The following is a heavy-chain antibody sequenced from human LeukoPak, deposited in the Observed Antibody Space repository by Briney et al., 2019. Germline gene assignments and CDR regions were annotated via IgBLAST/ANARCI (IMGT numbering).Heavy chain of an antibody. D-gene: IGHD3-16*02. CDR3: ARDRGADYDYVWGSYRYPRASDAFDI. Sequence: ASETLSLTCTVSGGSISSYYWSWIRQPPGKGLEWIGYIYYSGSTNYNPSLKSRVTISVDTSKNQFSLKLSSVTAADTAVYYCARDRGADYDYVWGSYRYPRASDAFDIWGQGTMVTVSS. CDR2: IYYSGST. CDR1: GGSISSYY. V-gene: IGHV4-59*01. J-gene: IGHJ3*02.